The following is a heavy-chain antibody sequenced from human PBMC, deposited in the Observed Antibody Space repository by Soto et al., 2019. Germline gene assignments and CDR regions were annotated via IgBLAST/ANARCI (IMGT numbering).Heavy chain of an antibody. CDR1: GFTFSSYG. CDR2: NR. D-gene: IGHD2-2*01. J-gene: IGHJ1*01. Sequence: QVQLVESGGGVVQPGRSLRLSCAASGFTFSSYGMHWVRQAPGKGLEWVAVNRYYADSVKGRFTISRDNSKNTLYLQMNSLRAEDTAVYYCASDHCSSTSCYLFQQWGQGTLVTVSS. V-gene: IGHV3-33*01. CDR3: ASDHCSSTSCYLFQQ.